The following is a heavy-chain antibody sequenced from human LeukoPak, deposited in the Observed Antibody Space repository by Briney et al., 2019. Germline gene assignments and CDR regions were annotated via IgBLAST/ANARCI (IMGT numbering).Heavy chain of an antibody. V-gene: IGHV4-38-2*02. CDR2: IYHSGST. CDR1: GYSISSGYY. CDR3: ARVQYSSGWYEIDY. Sequence: SETLSLTCTVSGYSISSGYYWGWIRQPPGKGLEWIGSIYHSGSTYYNPSLKSRVTISVDTSKNQFSLKLSSVTAADTAVYYCARVQYSSGWYEIDYWGQDTLVTVSS. D-gene: IGHD6-19*01. J-gene: IGHJ4*02.